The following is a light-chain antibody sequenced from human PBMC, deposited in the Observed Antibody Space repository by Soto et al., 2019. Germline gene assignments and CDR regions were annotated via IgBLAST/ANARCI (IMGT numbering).Light chain of an antibody. CDR1: QSVSSGY. CDR3: QQYGSSPPFT. Sequence: EIVLTQSPGTLSLSPGERATLSCRASQSVSSGYLAWNQQKPGQAPRLLIYGASNRATGIPDRFSGSGSGTDFTLTISRLEPEDFAVYFCQQYGSSPPFTFGQGTKVEIK. V-gene: IGKV3-20*01. J-gene: IGKJ2*01. CDR2: GAS.